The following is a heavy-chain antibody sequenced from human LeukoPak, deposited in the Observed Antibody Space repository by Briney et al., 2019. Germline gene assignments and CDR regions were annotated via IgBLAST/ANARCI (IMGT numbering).Heavy chain of an antibody. J-gene: IGHJ1*01. Sequence: GGSLRLSCATSGFIFSKHGMHWVRQAPGKGLEWVAFIRYDGSNKYYADSVKGRFTISRDNSKNTLYLQMNSLRAEDTAVYYCAKDIPYYYDSSGYYTFQHWGQGTLVTVSS. D-gene: IGHD3-22*01. CDR3: AKDIPYYYDSSGYYTFQH. V-gene: IGHV3-30*02. CDR1: GFIFSKHG. CDR2: IRYDGSNK.